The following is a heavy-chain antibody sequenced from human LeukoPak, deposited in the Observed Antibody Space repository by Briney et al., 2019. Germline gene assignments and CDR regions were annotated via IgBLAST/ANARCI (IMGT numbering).Heavy chain of an antibody. D-gene: IGHD5-24*01. CDR1: GASVTGTY. J-gene: IGHJ4*02. Sequence: SETLSLTCSVSGASVTGTYWSWVRQTPGKGLEWIAYTYYGGTTEYNPSLKSRATISVDTSKNHFSPDLRSVTAADTAVYFCARLGLYDGYTHDSWGQGTLVTVSS. CDR3: ARLGLYDGYTHDS. V-gene: IGHV4-59*08. CDR2: TYYGGTT.